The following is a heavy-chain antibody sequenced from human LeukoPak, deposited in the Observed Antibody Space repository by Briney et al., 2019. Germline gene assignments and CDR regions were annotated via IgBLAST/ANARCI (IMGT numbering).Heavy chain of an antibody. CDR3: ARDWPRDGYHEIFEY. D-gene: IGHD5-24*01. CDR1: GFTLRSYS. J-gene: IGHJ4*02. V-gene: IGHV3-48*02. Sequence: GGSLRLSCAASGFTLRSYSMNWVRQAPGKGLEWVSYISSSSRTIYYADSVKGRLTMSRDNAKNSLYLQMSSLRDEDTAVYYCARDWPRDGYHEIFEYWGQGTLVTVSS. CDR2: ISSSSRTI.